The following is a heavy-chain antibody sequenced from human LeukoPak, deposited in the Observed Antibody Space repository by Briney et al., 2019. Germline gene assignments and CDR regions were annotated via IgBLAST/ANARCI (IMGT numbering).Heavy chain of an antibody. V-gene: IGHV3-23*01. Sequence: PGGSLRLSCAASGFTFSTYGMSWVRQAPGKGLEWVSSIGSSGGSTYYADSVKGRFTISRDNSKNTPSLHMNSLRAEDTAVYYCAKNAADLATFTLFDSWGRGTLVTVSS. CDR1: GFTFSTYG. CDR3: AKNAADLATFTLFDS. J-gene: IGHJ4*02. CDR2: IGSSGGST. D-gene: IGHD5-24*01.